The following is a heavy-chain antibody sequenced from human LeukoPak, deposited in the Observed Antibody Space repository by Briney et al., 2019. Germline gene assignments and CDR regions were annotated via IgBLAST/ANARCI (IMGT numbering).Heavy chain of an antibody. CDR1: GDSVSAKGAA. V-gene: IGHV6-1*01. CDR3: ARGRPSYYAMDV. J-gene: IGHJ6*02. CDR2: TFYTSKWLN. Sequence: SQTLSLTCAISGDSVSAKGAARNWIRQSPSRGLEWLGRTFYTSKWLNDYAESVKSRVLINPDTSNNQFSLQLSSVTPEDTAVYYCARGRPSYYAMDVWGQGTTVTVSS.